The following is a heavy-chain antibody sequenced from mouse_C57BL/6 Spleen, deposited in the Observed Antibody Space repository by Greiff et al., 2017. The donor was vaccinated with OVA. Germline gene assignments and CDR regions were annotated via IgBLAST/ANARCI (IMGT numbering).Heavy chain of an antibody. CDR3: ARWDTTVVDAFAY. V-gene: IGHV1-82*01. CDR2: IYPGDGDT. J-gene: IGHJ3*01. D-gene: IGHD1-1*01. CDR1: GYAFSSSW. Sequence: QVQLKQSGPELVKPGASVKISCKASGYAFSSSWMNWVKQRPGKGLEWIGRIYPGDGDTNYNGKFKGKATLTADKSSSTAYMQLSSLTSEDSAVYFGARWDTTVVDAFAYWGQGTLVTVSA.